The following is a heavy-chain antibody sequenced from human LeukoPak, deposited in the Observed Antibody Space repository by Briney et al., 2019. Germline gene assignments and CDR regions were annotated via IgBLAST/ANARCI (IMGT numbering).Heavy chain of an antibody. D-gene: IGHD4-17*01. Sequence: SGPALVKPTQTLTLTCTFSGFSLSTSGMRVSWIRQPPGKALEWLARIDWDDDKYYSTSLKTRLTISKDTSKNQVVLTMTNMDPVDTATYYCARIKTVTNYYYYYMDVWGKGTTVTVSS. CDR3: ARIKTVTNYYYYYMDV. J-gene: IGHJ6*03. V-gene: IGHV2-70*04. CDR2: IDWDDDK. CDR1: GFSLSTSGMR.